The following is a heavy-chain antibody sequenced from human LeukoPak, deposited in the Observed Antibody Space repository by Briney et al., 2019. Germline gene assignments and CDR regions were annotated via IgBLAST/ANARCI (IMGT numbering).Heavy chain of an antibody. V-gene: IGHV1-18*01. CDR3: ARVLGPAYFDY. CDR2: ISAYNGNT. J-gene: IGHJ4*02. Sequence: LMGWISAYNGNTNYAQKLQGRGTITTDTSTSTAYMELRSLRSDDTAVYYCARVLGPAYFDYWGQGTLVTVSS.